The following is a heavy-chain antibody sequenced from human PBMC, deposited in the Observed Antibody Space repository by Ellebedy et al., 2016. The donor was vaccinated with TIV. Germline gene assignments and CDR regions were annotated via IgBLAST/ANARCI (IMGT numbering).Heavy chain of an antibody. CDR2: IRQDGGEK. CDR1: GFPFVTFW. J-gene: IGHJ6*04. D-gene: IGHD2-2*01. CDR3: AREPSTVNMDI. Sequence: GESLKISXAASGFPFVTFWMTWVRQAPGKGLEWVANIRQDGGEKFYVDSVKGRFTISRDNAKNSLYLQMNTLRAEDTAIYYCAREPSTVNMDIWGEGTTVTVSS. V-gene: IGHV3-7*01.